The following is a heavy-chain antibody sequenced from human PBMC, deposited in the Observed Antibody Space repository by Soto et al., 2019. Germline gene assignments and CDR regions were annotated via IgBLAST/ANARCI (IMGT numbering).Heavy chain of an antibody. V-gene: IGHV3-53*04. J-gene: IGHJ4*02. CDR3: ARATYYYDSSGYYYFDY. D-gene: IGHD3-22*01. CDR1: GFTVSSNY. Sequence: GGSLRLSCAASGFTVSSNYMSRVRQAPGKGLEWVSVIYSGGSTYYADSVKGRFTISRHNSKNTLYLQMNSLRAEDTAVYYCARATYYYDSSGYYYFDYWGQGTLVTVSS. CDR2: IYSGGST.